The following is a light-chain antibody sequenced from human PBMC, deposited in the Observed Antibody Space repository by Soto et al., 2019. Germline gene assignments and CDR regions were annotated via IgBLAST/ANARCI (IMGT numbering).Light chain of an antibody. CDR3: VSVDSSLSGSV. J-gene: IGLJ1*01. Sequence: QSVLTQPPSVSGAPGQRVTISCAGSRANIGAGYDVQWYQHLPGIAPKLLNYGNTYQPSGVPDLFSSYKSGTSSSLAIAGLEAEDAADYSCVSVDSSLSGSVFGSGTKVTVL. V-gene: IGLV1-40*01. CDR2: GNT. CDR1: RANIGAGYD.